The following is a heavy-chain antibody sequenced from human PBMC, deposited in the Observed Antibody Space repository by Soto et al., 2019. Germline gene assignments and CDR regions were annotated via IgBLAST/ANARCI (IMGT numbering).Heavy chain of an antibody. V-gene: IGHV4-31*03. Sequence: QVQLQESGPGLVKPSQTLSLTCTVSGASISNNGYSWSWIRQHPVKGLEWVGSRNNRDDTYYNPSLKTRVTISLDTSKNTFTLRLISETAADTALYFCARGGSGWKALNWFESWGQGTLVTVSS. CDR1: GASISNNGYS. CDR2: RNNRDDT. J-gene: IGHJ5*01. D-gene: IGHD6-19*01. CDR3: ARGGSGWKALNWFES.